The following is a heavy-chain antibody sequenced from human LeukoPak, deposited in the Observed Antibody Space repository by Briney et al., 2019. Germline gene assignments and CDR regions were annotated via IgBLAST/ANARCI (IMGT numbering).Heavy chain of an antibody. Sequence: ASVKVSCKASGYTFTSYDINWVRQAPGQGLEWMGWMNPNSGNTGYAQKFQGRVTMTRNTSISTAYMELSSLRSEDTAVYYCARESGLELRQPLNWFDPWGQGTLVTVSS. D-gene: IGHD1-7*01. CDR3: ARESGLELRQPLNWFDP. CDR1: GYTFTSYD. J-gene: IGHJ5*02. V-gene: IGHV1-8*01. CDR2: MNPNSGNT.